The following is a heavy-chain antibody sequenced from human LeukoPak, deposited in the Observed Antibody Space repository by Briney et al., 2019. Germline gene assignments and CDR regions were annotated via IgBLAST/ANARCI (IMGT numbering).Heavy chain of an antibody. D-gene: IGHD2-8*02. CDR3: ARAWSRVDPFDM. CDR2: ISYDGSNK. CDR1: GFTYTKHA. V-gene: IGHV3-30*04. J-gene: IGHJ3*02. Sequence: GGSLRLSCAASGFTYTKHAMHWVRQAPGKGLEWVAVISYDGSNKKYADSVKGRFTISRDNSKNTLYLQMNNLSAEDTAVYYCARAWSRVDPFDMWGQGTMVTVSS.